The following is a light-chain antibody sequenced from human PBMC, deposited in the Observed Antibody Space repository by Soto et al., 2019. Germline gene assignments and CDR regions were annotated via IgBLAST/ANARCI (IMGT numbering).Light chain of an antibody. CDR2: EVS. V-gene: IGLV2-8*01. CDR1: SSDVAGYNY. Sequence: QSALTQPPSASGSPGQSVTISCTGTSSDVAGYNYVSWYQQHPGKAPKLMIYEVSKRPSGVPDRFSGSKSDNTASLTVSGLQAEDEADYYCSSYAGSNKLVFGGGTKLTVL. J-gene: IGLJ2*01. CDR3: SSYAGSNKLV.